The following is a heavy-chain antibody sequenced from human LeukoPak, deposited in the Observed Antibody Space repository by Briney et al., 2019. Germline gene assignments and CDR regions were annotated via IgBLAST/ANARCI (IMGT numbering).Heavy chain of an antibody. CDR1: GYTFTGYY. V-gene: IGHV1-69*13. Sequence: GASVKVSCKASGYTFTGYYMHWVRQAPGEGLEWLGGIIPVLGAAHSAQSFQGRVTITADESTSTAYMEMSSLRSEDTAVYYCAMYVWGSVRRWRNWFDPWGQGTLVTVSS. D-gene: IGHD3-16*01. CDR2: IIPVLGAA. CDR3: AMYVWGSVRRWRNWFDP. J-gene: IGHJ5*02.